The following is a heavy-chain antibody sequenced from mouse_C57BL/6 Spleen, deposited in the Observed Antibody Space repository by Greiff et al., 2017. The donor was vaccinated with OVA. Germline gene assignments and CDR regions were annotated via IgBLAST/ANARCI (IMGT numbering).Heavy chain of an antibody. Sequence: EVNLVESEGGLVQPGSSMKLSCTASGFTFSDYYMAWVRQVPEKGLEWVANINYDGSSTYYLDSLKSRFIISRDNAKNILYLQMSSLKSEDTATYYCARGDGYYYAMDYWGQGTSVTVSS. J-gene: IGHJ4*01. CDR3: ARGDGYYYAMDY. D-gene: IGHD2-3*01. CDR2: INYDGSST. CDR1: GFTFSDYY. V-gene: IGHV5-16*01.